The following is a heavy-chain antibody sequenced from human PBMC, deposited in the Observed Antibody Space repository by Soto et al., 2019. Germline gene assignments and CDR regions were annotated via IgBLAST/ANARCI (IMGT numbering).Heavy chain of an antibody. V-gene: IGHV3-33*01. CDR2: IWYDGSNK. CDR3: ARDRKLQLLGHYYYGMDV. J-gene: IGHJ6*02. Sequence: QVQLVESGGGVVQPGRSLRLSCAASGFTFSSYGMHWVRQAPGKGLEWVAVIWYDGSNKYYADSVKGRFTISRDNSKNTLYLQMNSLRAEDTAVYYCARDRKLQLLGHYYYGMDVWGQGTTVTVSS. CDR1: GFTFSSYG. D-gene: IGHD6-13*01.